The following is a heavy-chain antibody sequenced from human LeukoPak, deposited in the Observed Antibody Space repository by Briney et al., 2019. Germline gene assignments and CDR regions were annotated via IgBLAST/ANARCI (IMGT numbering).Heavy chain of an antibody. Sequence: PSETLSLTCTVSGGSISSYYWSWIRQPPGKGLEWIGYIYYSGSTNYNPSLKSRVTISVETSKNEFSLKLRSVTAADTAVYYCARNGPEFGELIHPYYYYYMDVWGKGTTVTVSS. CDR3: ARNGPEFGELIHPYYYYYMDV. J-gene: IGHJ6*03. V-gene: IGHV4-59*01. CDR2: IYYSGST. D-gene: IGHD3-10*01. CDR1: GGSISSYY.